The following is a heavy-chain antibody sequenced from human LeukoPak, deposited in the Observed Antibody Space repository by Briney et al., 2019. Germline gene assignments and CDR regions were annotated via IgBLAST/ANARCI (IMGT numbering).Heavy chain of an antibody. V-gene: IGHV3-23*01. D-gene: IGHD6-6*01. CDR3: AKDASSSSGYSSFDS. Sequence: GGSLRLSCAASGFTFSRYAMSWVRQAPGNGMEWVSAISGSGGSTYYADSVKGRFTISRDNSKNTLYLQMNSLRAEDTAVYYCAKDASSSSGYSSFDSWGQGTLVAVSS. J-gene: IGHJ5*01. CDR2: ISGSGGST. CDR1: GFTFSRYA.